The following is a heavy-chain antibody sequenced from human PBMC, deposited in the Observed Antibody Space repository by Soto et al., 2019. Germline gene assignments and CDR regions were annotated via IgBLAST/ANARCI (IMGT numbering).Heavy chain of an antibody. Sequence: SETLSLTCTVSGGSISSSSYYWGWIRQPPGKGLEWIGSIYYSGSTYYNPSLKSRVTISVDTSKNQFSLKLSSVTAADTAVYYCAIPGYSSGWYDYWGQGTLVTVSS. CDR1: GGSISSSSYY. CDR3: AIPGYSSGWYDY. CDR2: IYYSGST. D-gene: IGHD6-19*01. V-gene: IGHV4-39*01. J-gene: IGHJ4*02.